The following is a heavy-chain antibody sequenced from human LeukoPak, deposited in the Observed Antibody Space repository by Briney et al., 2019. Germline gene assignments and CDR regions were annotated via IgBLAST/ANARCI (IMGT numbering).Heavy chain of an antibody. V-gene: IGHV4-59*01. J-gene: IGHJ4*02. Sequence: SETLSLTCTVSGGSISSYYWSWIRQPPGKGLEWIGYIYYSGSTNYNPSLKSRVTISVDTSKNQFSLKLSSVTAADTAVYYCARGYYYDSSGYSFDYWGQGTLVTVPS. CDR1: GGSISSYY. CDR3: ARGYYYDSSGYSFDY. CDR2: IYYSGST. D-gene: IGHD3-22*01.